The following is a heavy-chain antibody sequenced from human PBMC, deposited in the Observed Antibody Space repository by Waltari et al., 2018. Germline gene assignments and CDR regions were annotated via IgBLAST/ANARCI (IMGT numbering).Heavy chain of an antibody. CDR2: IYGGGST. Sequence: ERQLVESGGGLIQPGGSLRLSCAASGFTVSSDYMSWVRQAPGKGLEWVSVIYGGGSTFYADSGRGRFTISRDNSQNMVYLQMNSLRAEDTAVYYCATDPGLRNGMDVWGQGTTVTVSS. CDR1: GFTVSSDY. V-gene: IGHV3-53*01. CDR3: ATDPGLRNGMDV. J-gene: IGHJ6*02. D-gene: IGHD4-17*01.